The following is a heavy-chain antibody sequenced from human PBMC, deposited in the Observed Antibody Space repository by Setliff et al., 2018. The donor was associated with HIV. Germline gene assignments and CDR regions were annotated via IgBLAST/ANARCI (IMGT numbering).Heavy chain of an antibody. D-gene: IGHD4-17*01. CDR1: GYTFTSHG. Sequence: SVKVSCKASGYTFTSHGINWVRQAPGQGLEWMGGIIPIFGTANYAQKFQGRVTITADESTSTAYMELSSLRSEDTAVYYCARQDGTTVLSKDFDYWGQGTLVTVSS. J-gene: IGHJ4*02. CDR2: IIPIFGTA. V-gene: IGHV1-69*13. CDR3: ARQDGTTVLSKDFDY.